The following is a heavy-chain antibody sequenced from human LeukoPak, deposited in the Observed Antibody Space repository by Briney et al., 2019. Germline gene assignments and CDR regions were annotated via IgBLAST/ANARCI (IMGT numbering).Heavy chain of an antibody. Sequence: GESLKISCEGSGYSFTNYWTGWVRQVPGKGLEWMGIIYSGDSETRYSPSFQGQVTISVDKSISTAYLEWSSLKASDTTMYYCARHPESVVVPAAILWFDPWGQGTLVTVSS. J-gene: IGHJ5*02. CDR1: GYSFTNYW. CDR3: ARHPESVVVPAAILWFDP. V-gene: IGHV5-51*01. CDR2: IYSGDSET. D-gene: IGHD2-2*02.